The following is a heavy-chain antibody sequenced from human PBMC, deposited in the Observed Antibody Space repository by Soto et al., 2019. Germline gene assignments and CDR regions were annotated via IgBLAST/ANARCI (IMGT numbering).Heavy chain of an antibody. D-gene: IGHD5-12*01. CDR2: IGTAGDT. J-gene: IGHJ6*02. CDR3: ARDTAYGGYFGMKLNYYYYYGMDV. Sequence: GGSLRLSCAASGCTFSSYDMHWVRQATGKGLEWVSAIGTAGDTYYPGSVKGRFTISRENAKNSLYLQMNSLRAEDTAVYYCARDTAYGGYFGMKLNYYYYYGMDVWGQGTTVTVSS. V-gene: IGHV3-13*01. CDR1: GCTFSSYD.